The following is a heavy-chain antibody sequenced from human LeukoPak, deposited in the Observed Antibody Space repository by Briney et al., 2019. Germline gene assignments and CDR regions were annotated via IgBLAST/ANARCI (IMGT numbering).Heavy chain of an antibody. D-gene: IGHD6-13*01. CDR2: ISYDGSNK. CDR3: ARGLEQQLMVATFNIIPPPYMEYGMDV. CDR1: GFTFSSYA. V-gene: IGHV3-30-3*01. Sequence: GGSLRLSCAASGFTFSSYAMHWVRQAPGKGLEWVAVISYDGSNKYYADSVKGRFTISRDNSKNTLYLQMNSLRAEDTAVYYCARGLEQQLMVATFNIIPPPYMEYGMDVWGQGTTVTVSS. J-gene: IGHJ6*02.